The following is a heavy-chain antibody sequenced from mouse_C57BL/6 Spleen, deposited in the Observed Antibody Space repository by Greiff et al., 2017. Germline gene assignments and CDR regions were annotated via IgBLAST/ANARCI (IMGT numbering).Heavy chain of an antibody. CDR1: GFTFSDYY. V-gene: IGHV5-16*01. D-gene: IGHD1-1*01. CDR3: ARGLIYYGSSYNYFDY. CDR2: INYDGSST. Sequence: EVKLMESEGGLVQPGSSMKLSCTASGFTFSDYYMAWVRQVPEKGLEWVANINYDGSSTYYLDSLKSRFIISRDNAKNILYLQMSSLKSEDTATYYCARGLIYYGSSYNYFDYWGQGTTLTVSS. J-gene: IGHJ2*01.